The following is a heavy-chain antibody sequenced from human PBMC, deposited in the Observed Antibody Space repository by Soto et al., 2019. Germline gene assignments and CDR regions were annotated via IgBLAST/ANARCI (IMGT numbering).Heavy chain of an antibody. CDR3: ARGGPTTLRGTSPVRWFDP. V-gene: IGHV4-61*01. J-gene: IGHJ5*02. D-gene: IGHD2-2*01. Sequence: SETLSLTCTVSGGSVSSGSYYWNWIRQPPGKGLEWIGYIYYSGSANYSPSLKSRVTISVDTSKNQFSLKLSSVTAADTAVYYCARGGPTTLRGTSPVRWFDPWGQGTLVTVSS. CDR2: IYYSGSA. CDR1: GGSVSSGSYY.